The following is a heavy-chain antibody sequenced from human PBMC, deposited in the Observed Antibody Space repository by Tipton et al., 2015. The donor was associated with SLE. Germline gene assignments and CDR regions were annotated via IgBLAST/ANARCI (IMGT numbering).Heavy chain of an antibody. CDR1: GFTFSSYG. D-gene: IGHD3-22*01. Sequence: GSLRLSCAASGFTFSSYGMHWVRQAPGKGLEWVAFIRYDGSNKYYADSVKGRFTISRDNSKNTLYLQMNSLRAEDTAVYYCAKDNYDSSGHDYWGQGTLVTVSS. V-gene: IGHV3-30*02. CDR3: AKDNYDSSGHDY. CDR2: IRYDGSNK. J-gene: IGHJ4*02.